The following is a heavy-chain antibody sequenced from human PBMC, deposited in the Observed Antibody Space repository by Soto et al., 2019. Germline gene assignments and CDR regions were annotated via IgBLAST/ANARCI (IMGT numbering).Heavy chain of an antibody. CDR2: IHPRDSDI. D-gene: IGHD2-15*01. CDR1: GYTFTNYW. Sequence: GESLKISCKGSGYTFTNYWLGWVRQMPGKGLKWMGIIHPRDSDIRYSPSFEGQVSISADKSISTAYLQLSSLKVSDTAIYYCAWVYCSGGSCYNSFVNWGQGTMVTVSS. J-gene: IGHJ3*02. V-gene: IGHV5-51*01. CDR3: AWVYCSGGSCYNSFVN.